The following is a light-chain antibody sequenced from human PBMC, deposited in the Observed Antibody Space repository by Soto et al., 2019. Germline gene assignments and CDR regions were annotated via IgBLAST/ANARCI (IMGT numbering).Light chain of an antibody. CDR2: GAS. CDR3: QQYNNWPPLFT. CDR1: QRVSSN. V-gene: IGKV3-15*01. Sequence: EIVMTQSPATLSVSPGERATLSCRASQRVSSNLAWYQQKPGQAPRLLIYGASTRATGIPARFSGSGSGTEFTLTISSLQSEDFAVYYCQQYNNWPPLFTFGPGTKVDI. J-gene: IGKJ3*01.